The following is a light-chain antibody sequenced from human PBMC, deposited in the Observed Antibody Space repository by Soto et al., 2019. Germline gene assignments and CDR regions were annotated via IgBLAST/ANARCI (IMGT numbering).Light chain of an antibody. V-gene: IGLV1-44*01. J-gene: IGLJ2*01. CDR2: TNN. Sequence: QSVLTQPPSVSGTPGQRVTISCSGSSSNIGSDTVNWYQHLPGTAPKLLIYTNNQRPSGVPDRFSGSKSGTSASLAVSGLQSEDEGDYYCAAWDDSLKGVVFGGGTKVTVL. CDR1: SSNIGSDT. CDR3: AAWDDSLKGVV.